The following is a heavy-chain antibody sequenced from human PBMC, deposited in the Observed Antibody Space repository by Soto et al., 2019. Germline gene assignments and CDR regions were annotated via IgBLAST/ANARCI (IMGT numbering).Heavy chain of an antibody. J-gene: IGHJ6*03. CDR3: ARHVRSFGDSGRYYMDV. V-gene: IGHV4-39*01. CDR1: GGSISTTSYY. CDR2: IYYSGNT. D-gene: IGHD3-3*01. Sequence: SETLSLTCTVSGGSISTTSYYWGWVRQPPGKGLEWIGSIYYSGNTYYNPSLKSRVTISVDTSKNQFSLKLSSVTAADTAVYYCARHVRSFGDSGRYYMDVWGKGTTVTVSS.